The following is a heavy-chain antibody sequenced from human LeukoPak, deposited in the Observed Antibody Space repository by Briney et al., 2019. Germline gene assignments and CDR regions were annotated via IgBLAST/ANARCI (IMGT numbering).Heavy chain of an antibody. J-gene: IGHJ4*02. Sequence: PSETLSPTCIVSGGSIRSDYWSWIRQPAGKGLEWIGRIYSGGSSNCNPSLKSRVTMSVDTSNNQISLKLTSVTAADTAVYYCARGSRGARFDYWGQGTLVTVSS. CDR1: GGSIRSDY. CDR2: IYSGGSS. V-gene: IGHV4-4*07. CDR3: ARGSRGARFDY. D-gene: IGHD4/OR15-4a*01.